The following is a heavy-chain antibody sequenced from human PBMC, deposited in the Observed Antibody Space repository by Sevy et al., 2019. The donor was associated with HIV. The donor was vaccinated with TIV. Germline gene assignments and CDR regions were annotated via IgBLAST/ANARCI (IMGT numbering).Heavy chain of an antibody. CDR1: GFRFSDHG. Sequence: GGSLRLPCAAAGFRFSDHGLPWGRQAPGKGLEWVSLIRVDGSIKNIADSGKGRFTISREKVKDTLYLQMNSLRPEDTAVYYCAKDHYDYRTGYYGYYGMDVWGQGTTVTVSS. D-gene: IGHD3-3*01. CDR2: IRVDGSIK. V-gene: IGHV3-30*02. J-gene: IGHJ6*02. CDR3: AKDHYDYRTGYYGYYGMDV.